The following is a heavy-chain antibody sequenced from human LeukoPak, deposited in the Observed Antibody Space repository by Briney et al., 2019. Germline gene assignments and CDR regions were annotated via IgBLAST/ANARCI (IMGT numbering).Heavy chain of an antibody. CDR2: IYYSGST. CDR3: ARDFRDGDSVFYYYYMDV. J-gene: IGHJ6*03. D-gene: IGHD4-17*01. V-gene: IGHV4-59*11. CDR1: GGSISSHY. Sequence: SETLSLTCTVSGGSISSHYWSWIRQPPGKGLEWIGYIYYSGSTNCNPSLKSRGTISIDTSKNQFSLKLSSVTAADTAVYYCARDFRDGDSVFYYYYMDVWGKWTTVTVSS.